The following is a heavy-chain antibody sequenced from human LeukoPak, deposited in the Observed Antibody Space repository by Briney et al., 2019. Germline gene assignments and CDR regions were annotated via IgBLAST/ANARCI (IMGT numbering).Heavy chain of an antibody. J-gene: IGHJ4*02. Sequence: SETLSLTCTVSGGSISGSYWGWIRQPPGKGLEWIGSIYYSGSTYYNPSLKSRVTISVDTSKNQFSLKLSSVTAADTAVYYCARVRFLESYYFDYWGQGTLVTVSS. CDR1: GGSISGSY. CDR2: IYYSGST. V-gene: IGHV4-39*07. D-gene: IGHD3-3*01. CDR3: ARVRFLESYYFDY.